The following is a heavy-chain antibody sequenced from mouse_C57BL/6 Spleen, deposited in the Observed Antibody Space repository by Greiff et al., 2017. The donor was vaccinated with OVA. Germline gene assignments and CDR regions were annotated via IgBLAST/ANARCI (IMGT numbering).Heavy chain of an antibody. D-gene: IGHD1-1*01. V-gene: IGHV1-64*01. Sequence: QVQLQQPGAELVKPGASVKLSCKASGYTFTSYWMHWVKQRPGQGLEWIGMIHPNSGSTNSNEKFNSKATLPVDTSSSTAYMQLSSLTSEYSAVYYSARYYYGYYLDYWGQGTTLTVSS. J-gene: IGHJ2*01. CDR2: IHPNSGST. CDR1: GYTFTSYW. CDR3: ARYYYGYYLDY.